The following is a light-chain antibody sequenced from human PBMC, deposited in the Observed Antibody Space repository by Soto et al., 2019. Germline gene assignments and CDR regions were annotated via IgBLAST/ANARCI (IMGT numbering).Light chain of an antibody. CDR2: DAS. V-gene: IGKV1-33*01. Sequence: IQMTQSPSSLSASVGDRVTITCQASQDISKNLNWYQQKLGKAPKLLIYDASSLQTGVPSRFSGSGSATHFTFTISSLQPEDIAAYYCRQYDNLLPITFGQGTRLEIK. J-gene: IGKJ5*01. CDR1: QDISKN. CDR3: RQYDNLLPIT.